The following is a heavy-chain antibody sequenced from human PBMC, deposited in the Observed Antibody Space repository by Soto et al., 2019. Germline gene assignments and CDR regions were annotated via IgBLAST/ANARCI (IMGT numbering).Heavy chain of an antibody. CDR3: AIATGGFGGLCVVPSDY. Sequence: VQLLESGGGLVQPGGSLRLSCAASGFTYESYAMSWVRQAPGKGLEWVSGINSGGTVAHYADSVKGRFAISRDNSKNTLSLEMNSLRADDTGLYYCAIATGGFGGLCVVPSDYWGQGTLVTVSS. CDR1: GFTYESYA. V-gene: IGHV3-23*01. CDR2: INSGGTVA. J-gene: IGHJ4*02. D-gene: IGHD3-16*01.